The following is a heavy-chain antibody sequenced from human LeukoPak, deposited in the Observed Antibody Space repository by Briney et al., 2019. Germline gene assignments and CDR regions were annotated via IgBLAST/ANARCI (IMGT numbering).Heavy chain of an antibody. CDR2: IWFDGSKK. CDR3: ARDRVNLFDY. V-gene: IGHV3-33*01. Sequence: SGGSLRLSCVASGFTFNTYGMHWVRQAPGKGLEWVAVIWFDGSKKYYADSVKGRFTISRDDPKNTLYLQMNSLRAEDTAVYFCARDRVNLFDYWGQGALVTVSS. J-gene: IGHJ4*02. D-gene: IGHD1-14*01. CDR1: GFTFNTYG.